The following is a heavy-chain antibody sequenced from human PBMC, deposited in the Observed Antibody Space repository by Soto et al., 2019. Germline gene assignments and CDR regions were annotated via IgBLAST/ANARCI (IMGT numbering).Heavy chain of an antibody. Sequence: GGSLRLSCAASGFTFSSYAMSWVRQAPGKGLEWVSAISGSGGSTYYADSVKGRFTISRDNSKNTLYLQMNSLRAEDTAVYYCAKDQGKGLSGLEQLVRYWGQGTLVTVSS. J-gene: IGHJ4*02. CDR2: ISGSGGST. CDR1: GFTFSSYA. V-gene: IGHV3-23*01. CDR3: AKDQGKGLSGLEQLVRY. D-gene: IGHD6-6*01.